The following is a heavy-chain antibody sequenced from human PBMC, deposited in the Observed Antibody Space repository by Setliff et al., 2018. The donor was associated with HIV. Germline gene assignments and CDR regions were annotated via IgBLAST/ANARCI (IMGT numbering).Heavy chain of an antibody. CDR3: ALANIVSTARWNH. J-gene: IGHJ1*01. V-gene: IGHV1-2*02. CDR2: INYSNGDT. Sequence: ASVKVSCKASGYTLSHYGINWVRQAPGQGLELMGWINYSNGDTHYAENFQGRVTMTRDSSISTVYMDLNRLTSDDTAMYFCALANIVSTARWNHWGRGTLVTVSS. D-gene: IGHD1-1*01. CDR1: GYTLSHYG.